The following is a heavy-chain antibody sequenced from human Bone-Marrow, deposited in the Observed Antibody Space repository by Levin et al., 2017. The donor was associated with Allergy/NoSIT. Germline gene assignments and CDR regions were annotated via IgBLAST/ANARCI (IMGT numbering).Heavy chain of an antibody. J-gene: IGHJ4*02. D-gene: IGHD4/OR15-4a*01. V-gene: IGHV3-48*02. CDR3: TRGSAVSMD. CDR2: INSVGTTR. CDR1: GFTFSSYN. Sequence: HGESLKISCATSGFTFSSYNFNWVRLTPGKGLEWLSYINSVGTTRYYADSVKGRFTISRDNAKRSVYLQMSSLRDADTAVYYCTRGSAVSMDWGQGTLVTVSP.